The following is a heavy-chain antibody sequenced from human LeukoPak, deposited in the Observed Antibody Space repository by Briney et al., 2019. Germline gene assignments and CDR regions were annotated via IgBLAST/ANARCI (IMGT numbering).Heavy chain of an antibody. D-gene: IGHD2-15*01. CDR1: GFTFSSYW. CDR2: IKQDGSEK. Sequence: GGSLRLSCAASGFTFSSYWMSWVRQAPGKGLEWVANIKQDGSEKYYVDSVKGRFTISRDNAKNSLYLQMNSLRAEDTAVYYCARDCSGGSCYDWGVFDYWGQGTLVTVSS. CDR3: ARDCSGGSCYDWGVFDY. J-gene: IGHJ4*02. V-gene: IGHV3-7*01.